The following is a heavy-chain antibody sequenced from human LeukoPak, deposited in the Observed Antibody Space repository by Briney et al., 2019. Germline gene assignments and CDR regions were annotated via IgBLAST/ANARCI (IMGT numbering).Heavy chain of an antibody. J-gene: IGHJ4*02. CDR3: TRGSNWYIY. Sequence: PGGSLRLSCAASGFTLSSNWMSWVRQAPGKGPEWVANIKQDGSEKYYVDSVKGRFTISRDNTKNSLHLQMNSLRAGDTAVYYCTRGSNWYIYWGQGTLVTVSS. D-gene: IGHD6-13*01. V-gene: IGHV3-7*01. CDR2: IKQDGSEK. CDR1: GFTLSSNW.